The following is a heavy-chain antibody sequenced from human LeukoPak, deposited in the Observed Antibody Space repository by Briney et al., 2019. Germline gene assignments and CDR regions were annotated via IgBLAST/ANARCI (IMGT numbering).Heavy chain of an antibody. Sequence: GGSLRLSCAASGFTFSGYTMNWIRQAPGKGLEWVSYISSSGSTIYYADSVKGRFTISRDNAKNSLSLQMNSLRAEDTAVYYCARSPAGANYYLDVWGKGTTVTISS. D-gene: IGHD1-14*01. J-gene: IGHJ6*03. V-gene: IGHV3-48*04. CDR3: ARSPAGANYYLDV. CDR1: GFTFSGYT. CDR2: ISSSGSTI.